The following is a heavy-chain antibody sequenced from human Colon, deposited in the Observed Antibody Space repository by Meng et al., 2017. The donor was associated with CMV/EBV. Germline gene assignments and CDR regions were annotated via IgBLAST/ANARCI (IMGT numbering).Heavy chain of an antibody. CDR2: ISPNSGGT. V-gene: IGHV1-2*02. Sequence: ASVKVSCKASGYTFTGYYMHWVRQAPGQGLEWMGWISPNSGGTNYAQKFQGRVTMTRDTSISTAYMELSRLRSDDTAVYYCARAPLVGATKVDYWGQGTLVTVSS. CDR3: ARAPLVGATKVDY. CDR1: GYTFTGYY. J-gene: IGHJ4*02. D-gene: IGHD1-26*01.